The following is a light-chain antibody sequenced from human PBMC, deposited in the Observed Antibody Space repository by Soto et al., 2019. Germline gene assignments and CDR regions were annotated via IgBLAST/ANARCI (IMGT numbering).Light chain of an antibody. Sequence: EIVLTQSPGTLSLSPGERATLSCRASQSVSSSYLAWYQQKPGQAPRLLIYGASGRAAGIPDRFSGSGSGTDSTLTISRLQPEDFAEYYCQHYGSSPLFTFGPGTKVDIK. CDR2: GAS. CDR3: QHYGSSPLFT. J-gene: IGKJ3*01. CDR1: QSVSSSY. V-gene: IGKV3-20*01.